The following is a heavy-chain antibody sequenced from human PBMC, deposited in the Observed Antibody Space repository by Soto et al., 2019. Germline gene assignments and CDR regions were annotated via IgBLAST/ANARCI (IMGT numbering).Heavy chain of an antibody. D-gene: IGHD2-8*01. J-gene: IGHJ4*02. V-gene: IGHV4-39*01. CDR2: IYYSGST. CDR1: GGSISSSSYY. Sequence: SETLSLTCTVSGGSISSSSYYWGWIRQPPGKGLEWIGSIYYSGSTYYNPSLKSRVTISVDTSKNQFSLKLSSVTAADTAVYYCARLILMVQFDYWGQGTLVTVSS. CDR3: ARLILMVQFDY.